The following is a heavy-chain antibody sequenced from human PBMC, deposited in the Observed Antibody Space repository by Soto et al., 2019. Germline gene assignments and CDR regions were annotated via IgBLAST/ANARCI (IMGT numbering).Heavy chain of an antibody. CDR2: ISYDGSER. D-gene: IGHD3-16*02. Sequence: QVQLVESGGGVVQPGRSLRLSCAASGFSFSIYGMHWVRQAPGKGLQWVAAISYDGSERYYADSVKGLFTISRDNSNNTLYLQMNRRRAEDTSVYYCAKEAGSVYRRVPFNYDGMAVWGQATAVTVSS. CDR1: GFSFSIYG. CDR3: AKEAGSVYRRVPFNYDGMAV. J-gene: IGHJ6*02. V-gene: IGHV3-30*18.